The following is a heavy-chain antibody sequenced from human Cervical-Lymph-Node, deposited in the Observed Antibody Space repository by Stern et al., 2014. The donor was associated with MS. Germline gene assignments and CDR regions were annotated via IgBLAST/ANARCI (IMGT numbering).Heavy chain of an antibody. Sequence: VQLMQSGAEVKKPGASVKVSCKASGYTFTTYYMHWVRQATGQGLAWMGIINPSGGSTSYAQKFQGRVTMTRDTSTRTVYMELSSLRSEDTAVYYCAREVAGHRLGMMDVWGQGTTVTVSS. CDR1: GYTFTTYY. CDR2: INPSGGST. CDR3: AREVAGHRLGMMDV. D-gene: IGHD6-19*01. V-gene: IGHV1-46*01. J-gene: IGHJ6*02.